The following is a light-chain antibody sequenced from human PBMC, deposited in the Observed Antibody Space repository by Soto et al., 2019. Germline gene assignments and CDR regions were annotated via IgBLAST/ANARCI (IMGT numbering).Light chain of an antibody. CDR2: DAS. J-gene: IGKJ4*01. CDR3: QQFNNYPPLT. Sequence: AIQLTQSPSSLSASVGDRVTITCRASQGISSALAWYQQKPGKAPKLLIYDASSLENGVPSRFSGSGSGTDFTLTLSSLQPEDFATYYCQQFNNYPPLTFGGGTKVEIK. CDR1: QGISSA. V-gene: IGKV1D-13*01.